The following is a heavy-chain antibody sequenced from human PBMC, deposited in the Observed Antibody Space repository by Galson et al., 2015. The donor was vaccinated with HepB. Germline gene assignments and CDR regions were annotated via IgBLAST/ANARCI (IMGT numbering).Heavy chain of an antibody. V-gene: IGHV1-69*04. D-gene: IGHD5-18*01. Sequence: SVKVSCKASGGTFSSYTISWVRQAPGQGLEWMGRIIPILGIANYAQKFQGRVTITADKSTSTAYMELSSPRSEDTAVYYCARDEYSYGYDYWGQGTLVTVSS. CDR3: ARDEYSYGYDY. J-gene: IGHJ4*02. CDR1: GGTFSSYT. CDR2: IIPILGIA.